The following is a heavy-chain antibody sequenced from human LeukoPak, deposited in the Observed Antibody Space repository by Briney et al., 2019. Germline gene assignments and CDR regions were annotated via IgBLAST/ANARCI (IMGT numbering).Heavy chain of an antibody. D-gene: IGHD1-26*01. CDR3: ARVARAKYDI. CDR2: ISSSSSYI. J-gene: IGHJ3*02. V-gene: IGHV3-21*01. CDR1: GFTFSSYA. Sequence: GGSLRLSCAASGFTFSSYAMSWVRQAPGKGLEWVSSISSSSSYIYYADSVKGRFTISRDNAKNSLYLQMNSLRAEDTAVYYCARVARAKYDIWGQGTMVTVSS.